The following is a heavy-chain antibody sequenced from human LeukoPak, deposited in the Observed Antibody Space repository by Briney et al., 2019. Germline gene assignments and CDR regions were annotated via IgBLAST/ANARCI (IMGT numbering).Heavy chain of an antibody. J-gene: IGHJ1*01. D-gene: IGHD2-2*01. V-gene: IGHV1-18*01. Sequence: ASVKVSCKASGYTFTSSGISWVRQAPGQGLEWMGWISAYNGNTNYAQKFQGRVTMTTDTSTGTAYMELRSLRSDDTAVYYCARDNVVVVPAVAVQHWGQGTLVTVSS. CDR2: ISAYNGNT. CDR3: ARDNVVVVPAVAVQH. CDR1: GYTFTSSG.